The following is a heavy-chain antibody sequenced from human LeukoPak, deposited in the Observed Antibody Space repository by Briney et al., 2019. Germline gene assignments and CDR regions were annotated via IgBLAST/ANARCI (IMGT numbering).Heavy chain of an antibody. CDR2: ISSSSSYI. Sequence: PGGSLRLSCAASGFTFSSYSMNWVRQAPGKGLEWVSSISSSSSYIYYADSVKGRFTISRDNAKNSLYLQMNSLRAEDTAVYYCASHGGFGELLYSYYYGMDVWGQGTTVTVSS. CDR1: GFTFSSYS. D-gene: IGHD3-10*01. V-gene: IGHV3-21*01. J-gene: IGHJ6*02. CDR3: ASHGGFGELLYSYYYGMDV.